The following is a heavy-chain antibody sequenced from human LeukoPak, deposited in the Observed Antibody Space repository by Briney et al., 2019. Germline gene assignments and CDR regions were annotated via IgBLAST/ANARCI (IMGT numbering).Heavy chain of an antibody. V-gene: IGHV4-39*07. CDR3: ARDYHLLDRNGYRIHALDI. D-gene: IGHD3-22*01. J-gene: IGHJ3*02. Sequence: YPSETLSLTCTVSGGSISTSNYYWGWIRQPPGKGLEWIGRINTSGSTNYNPSLKSRVTISVDTSKNQFSLKLSSVTAADTAVYYCARDYHLLDRNGYRIHALDIWGQGTMVTVSS. CDR1: GGSISTSNYY. CDR2: INTSGST.